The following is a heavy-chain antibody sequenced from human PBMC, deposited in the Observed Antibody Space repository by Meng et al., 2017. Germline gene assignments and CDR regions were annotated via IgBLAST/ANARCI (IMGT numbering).Heavy chain of an antibody. Sequence: VESGGGLVLSAGSRRLCCAAAVFTFNNYWLHSVRHVPGKGLVWVSRISGDGSTTNYADSVKCRFTITRDNAKNTLYLLMNSLRPEDTAVYYCLDEAPRSDYWGQGSLVTVSS. CDR1: VFTFNNYW. J-gene: IGHJ4*02. CDR3: LDEAPRSDY. CDR2: ISGDGSTT. D-gene: IGHD1-1*01. V-gene: IGHV3-74*01.